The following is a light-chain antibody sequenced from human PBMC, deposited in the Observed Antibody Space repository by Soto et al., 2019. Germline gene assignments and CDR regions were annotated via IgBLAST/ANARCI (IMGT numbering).Light chain of an antibody. CDR3: QQYNSYPWT. V-gene: IGKV1-5*01. J-gene: IGKJ1*01. CDR1: QSISDY. CDR2: DAS. Sequence: DIQMTQSASALSASVGDRFIITCRASQSISDYLAWYQQKPGKAPKYLIYDASSLESGAPSRFSGSGSGTEFTLSISSLQPDDFATYYCQQYNSYPWTFGQGTKVDI.